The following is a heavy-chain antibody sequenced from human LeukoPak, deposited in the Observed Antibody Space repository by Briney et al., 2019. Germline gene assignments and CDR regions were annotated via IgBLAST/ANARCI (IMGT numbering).Heavy chain of an antibody. CDR2: ISGSGNTI. V-gene: IGHV3-48*03. CDR1: EFTFSSYE. Sequence: GGSLRLSCAASEFTFSSYEMNWVRQAPGKGLEWVSYISGSGNTIYYADSVKGRFSISRDNAKNSLYLQMNSLRAEDTAVYYCARIPDYYYDSSGYVAWGQGTLVTVSS. J-gene: IGHJ5*02. D-gene: IGHD3-22*01. CDR3: ARIPDYYYDSSGYVA.